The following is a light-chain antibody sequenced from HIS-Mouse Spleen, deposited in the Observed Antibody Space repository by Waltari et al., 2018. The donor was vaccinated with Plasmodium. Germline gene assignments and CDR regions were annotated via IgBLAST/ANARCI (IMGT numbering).Light chain of an antibody. V-gene: IGLV3-10*01. CDR3: YSTDSSGNHRV. CDR2: EDS. CDR1: ALPKQY. J-gene: IGLJ3*02. Sequence: SYALTQPPSASVSPGQTARITCSGDALPKQYAYWYQQKSGQAPVLVIDEDSKRPSGIPERFSGSSSGTMATLTISGAQVEDEADYYCYSTDSSGNHRVFGGGTKLTVL.